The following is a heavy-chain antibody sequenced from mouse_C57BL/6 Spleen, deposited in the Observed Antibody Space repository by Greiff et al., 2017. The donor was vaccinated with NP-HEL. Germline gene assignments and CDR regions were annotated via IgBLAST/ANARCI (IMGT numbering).Heavy chain of an antibody. CDR1: GYTFTSYW. Sequence: QVQLQQPGAELVMPGASVKLSCKASGYTFTSYWMHWVKQRPGQGLEWIGEIDPSDSYTNYNQKFKGKSTLTVDKSSSTAYMQLSSLTSEVSAVYDCASDYDYDGAWFAYWGQGTLVTVSA. CDR3: ASDYDYDGAWFAY. D-gene: IGHD2-4*01. J-gene: IGHJ3*01. CDR2: IDPSDSYT. V-gene: IGHV1-69*01.